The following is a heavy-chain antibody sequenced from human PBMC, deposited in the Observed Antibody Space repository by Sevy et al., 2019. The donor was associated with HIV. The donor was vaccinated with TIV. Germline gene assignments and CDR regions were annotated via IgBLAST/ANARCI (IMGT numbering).Heavy chain of an antibody. CDR1: GRTFSNYA. D-gene: IGHD6-13*01. Sequence: ASGKVSCKASGRTFSNYAISWVRQAPGQGLEWMGGIIPMFGTANYVQKFQGRVTITADESTSTAYMELSSLRSEDTAVYYCAKSISWYASFDSWGQGTLVTVSS. V-gene: IGHV1-69*13. CDR3: AKSISWYASFDS. CDR2: IIPMFGTA. J-gene: IGHJ4*02.